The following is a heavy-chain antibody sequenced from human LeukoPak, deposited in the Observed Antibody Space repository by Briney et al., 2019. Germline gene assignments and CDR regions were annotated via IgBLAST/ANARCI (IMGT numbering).Heavy chain of an antibody. CDR1: SGSISSYY. J-gene: IGHJ4*02. V-gene: IGHV4-59*01. D-gene: IGHD4-23*01. Sequence: SETLSLTCTVSSGSISSYYWTWIRQPPGNRLEWIGYIHSSGSTSYNPSLKGRGTMSLDASKNQFSLKLSSVTAADTAIYYCAKVGAGGLLDYWGQGTLVTVSA. CDR3: AKVGAGGLLDY. CDR2: IHSSGST.